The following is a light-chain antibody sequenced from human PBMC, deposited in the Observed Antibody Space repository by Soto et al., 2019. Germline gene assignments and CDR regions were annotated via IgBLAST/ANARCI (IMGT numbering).Light chain of an antibody. CDR3: QQSYSTPPT. Sequence: DIQMTQSPSSLSASVGDRVTITCRASQSISSYLNWYQQKPGKAPKLLIYAASSLQSGVPSRFSGSGSGTEFTLTISSLQPEDCATYYCQQSYSTPPTFGQGTRLEIK. CDR2: AAS. CDR1: QSISSY. V-gene: IGKV1-39*01. J-gene: IGKJ5*01.